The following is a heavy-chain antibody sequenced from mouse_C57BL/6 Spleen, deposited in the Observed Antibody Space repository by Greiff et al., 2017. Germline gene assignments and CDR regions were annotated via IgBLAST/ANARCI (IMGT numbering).Heavy chain of an antibody. J-gene: IGHJ1*03. V-gene: IGHV1-82*01. CDR2: IYPGDGDT. Sequence: VQLQQSGPELVKPGASVKISCKASGYAFSSSWMNWVKQRPGKGLEWIGRIYPGDGDTNYNGKFKGKATLTADKSSSTAYMQLSSLTSEASAVYFCARGGWYFDVWGTGTTVTVSS. CDR1: GYAFSSSW. CDR3: ARGGWYFDV.